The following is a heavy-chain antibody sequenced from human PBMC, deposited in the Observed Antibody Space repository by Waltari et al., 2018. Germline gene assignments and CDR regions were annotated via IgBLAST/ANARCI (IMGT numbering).Heavy chain of an antibody. CDR2: IHRSGRN. D-gene: IGHD1-26*01. J-gene: IGHJ4*02. V-gene: IGHV4-4*02. CDR3: ARDRGIGLYFDS. Sequence: QLQESGPGLVKPSGTLSLTCTVSGDSMNSNSWWSWVRQPPEKGLEWIGQIHRSGRNNYTPSLESRVTISLDTSNRQFSLKLTSTTAADTAVYYCARDRGIGLYFDSWGQGTLVTVSP. CDR1: GDSMNSNSW.